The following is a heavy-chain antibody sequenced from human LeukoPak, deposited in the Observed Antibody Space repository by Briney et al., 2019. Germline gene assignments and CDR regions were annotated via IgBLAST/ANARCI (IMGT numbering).Heavy chain of an antibody. V-gene: IGHV1-2*02. J-gene: IGHJ4*02. D-gene: IGHD3-16*01. CDR3: ARGTSWGHY. Sequence: GESLKISCKGSGYSFTSYWIGWVRQAPGQGLEWMGWVNPNRGDTNYAQKFRGRVTITTDTSISTVYMDLSAVTSGDTAVYYCARGTSWGHYWGQGTLLTVSS. CDR1: GYSFTSYW. CDR2: VNPNRGDT.